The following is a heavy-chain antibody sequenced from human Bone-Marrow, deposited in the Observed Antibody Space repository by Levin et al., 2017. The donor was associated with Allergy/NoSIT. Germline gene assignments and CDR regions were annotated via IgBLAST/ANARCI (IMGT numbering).Heavy chain of an antibody. J-gene: IGHJ2*01. V-gene: IGHV1-2*06. D-gene: IGHD3-9*01. CDR1: GYTFTDYY. CDR3: ARLSANSAIFESNWYFDL. Sequence: AASVKVSCKASGYTFTDYYMHWVRQAPGQGLEWMGRFNPTSGASNYAQKFQDRVSMTGDSSISTAYLEVNRLTSDDTAVYYCARLSANSAIFESNWYFDLWGRGTLVTVSS. CDR2: FNPTSGAS.